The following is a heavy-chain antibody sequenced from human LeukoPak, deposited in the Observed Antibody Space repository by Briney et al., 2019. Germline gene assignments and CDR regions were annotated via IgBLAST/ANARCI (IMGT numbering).Heavy chain of an antibody. Sequence: ASVKVSCKASGYTFTGYYMHWVQQVPGQGLEWMGWINPNSGGTNYAQKFQGRVTMTRDTSISTAYMELSRLRSDDTAVYYCARDLGGSGSYYYDYWGQGILVTVSS. J-gene: IGHJ4*02. CDR3: ARDLGGSGSYYYDY. V-gene: IGHV1-2*02. CDR2: INPNSGGT. CDR1: GYTFTGYY. D-gene: IGHD3-10*01.